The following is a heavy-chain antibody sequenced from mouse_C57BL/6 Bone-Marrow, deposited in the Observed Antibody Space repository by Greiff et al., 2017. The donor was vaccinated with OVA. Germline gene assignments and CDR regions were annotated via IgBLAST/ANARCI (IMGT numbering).Heavy chain of an antibody. V-gene: IGHV14-4*01. D-gene: IGHD1-1*01. J-gene: IGHJ2*01. CDR1: GFNINDDY. CDR3: SWGACTGGGLDY. CDR2: IDPENGDT. Sequence: VQLQQSGAELVRPGASVKLSCTASGFNINDDYMHWVKQRPEQGLEWIGWIDPENGDTEYASKFQGKATITADTSSNTAYLQLSSLTSEDTAVYYCSWGACTGGGLDYWGQGTTLTVSS.